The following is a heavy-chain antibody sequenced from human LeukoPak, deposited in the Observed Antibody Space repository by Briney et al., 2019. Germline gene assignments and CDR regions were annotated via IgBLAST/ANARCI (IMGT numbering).Heavy chain of an antibody. V-gene: IGHV4-31*03. CDR3: ARGLYYGDYVATPFDY. CDR2: IYYSGST. Sequence: TSETLSLTCTVSGGSISSGGYYWSWIRQHPGKGLEWIGYIYYSGSTYYNPSLKSRVTISVDTSKNQFSLKLSSVTAADTAVYYCARGLYYGDYVATPFDYWGQGTLVAVSS. J-gene: IGHJ4*02. CDR1: GGSISSGGYY. D-gene: IGHD4-17*01.